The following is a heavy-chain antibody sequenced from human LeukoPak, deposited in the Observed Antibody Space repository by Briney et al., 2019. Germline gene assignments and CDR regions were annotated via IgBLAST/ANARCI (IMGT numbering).Heavy chain of an antibody. CDR1: GFTVSSNY. CDR3: ARYVYGGNSGKAFGY. J-gene: IGHJ4*02. Sequence: GGSLRLSCAASGFTVSSNYMSWVRQAPGKGLEWVSVIYSGGSTYYADSVKGRFTISRDNSKNTLYLQMNSLRAEDTAVYYCARYVYGGNSGKAFGYWGQGTLVIVSS. CDR2: IYSGGST. D-gene: IGHD4-23*01. V-gene: IGHV3-53*01.